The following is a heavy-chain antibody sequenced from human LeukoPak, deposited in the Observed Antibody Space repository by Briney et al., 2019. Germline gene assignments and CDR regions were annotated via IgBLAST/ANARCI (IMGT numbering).Heavy chain of an antibody. D-gene: IGHD6-13*01. CDR3: ARHTLISSAGFDY. J-gene: IGHJ4*02. CDR1: GGSISSRSYY. Sequence: SVTLSLTCIVSGGSISSRSYYWDCIRQPPGMGLEWSGNLFDSGNTHYNPSLRSLLTMSVDTSKNQFSLKLSSVTAADTAVYYCARHTLISSAGFDYWGQGTLLTVSS. CDR2: LFDSGNT. V-gene: IGHV4-39*01.